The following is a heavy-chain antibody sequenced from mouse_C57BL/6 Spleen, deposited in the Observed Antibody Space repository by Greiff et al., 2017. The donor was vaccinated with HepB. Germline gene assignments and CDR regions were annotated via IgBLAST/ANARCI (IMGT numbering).Heavy chain of an antibody. V-gene: IGHV1-82*01. J-gene: IGHJ4*01. D-gene: IGHD2-4*01. CDR2: IYPGDGDT. Sequence: QVQLKQSGPELVKPGASVKISCKASGYAFSSSWMNWVKQRPGKGLEWIGRIYPGDGDTNYNGKFKGKATLTADKSSSTAYMQLSSLTSEDSAVYFCARAIYYDYSHYAMDYWGQGTSVTVSS. CDR1: GYAFSSSW. CDR3: ARAIYYDYSHYAMDY.